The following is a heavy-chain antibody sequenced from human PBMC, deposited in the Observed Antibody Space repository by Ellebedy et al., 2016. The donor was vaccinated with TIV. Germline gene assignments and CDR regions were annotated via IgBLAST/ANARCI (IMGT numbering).Heavy chain of an antibody. V-gene: IGHV1-2*02. CDR2: INPDSGGT. Sequence: ASVKVSXXASGNTFTGYHMHWVRQAPGLGLEWMRWINPDSGGTNYAQKFQGRVTMTRDTSISTAYMELSRLRSDDTAVYYCASRKDIVVVVAAYAPFDYWGQGTLVTVSS. J-gene: IGHJ4*02. D-gene: IGHD2-15*01. CDR3: ASRKDIVVVVAAYAPFDY. CDR1: GNTFTGYH.